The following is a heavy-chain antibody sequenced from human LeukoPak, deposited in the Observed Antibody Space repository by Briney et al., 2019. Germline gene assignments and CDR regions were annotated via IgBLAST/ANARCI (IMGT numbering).Heavy chain of an antibody. D-gene: IGHD3-9*01. V-gene: IGHV4-59*01. CDR3: ARTKYDILTGGLVDY. CDR1: GGSISSYY. CDR2: IYYSGST. J-gene: IGHJ4*02. Sequence: PSETLSLTCTVSGGSISSYYWSWIRQPPGKGLEWIGYIYYSGSTNYNPSLKSRVTISVDTSKNQFSLKLSSVTAADTAVYYCARTKYDILTGGLVDYWGQGTLVTVSS.